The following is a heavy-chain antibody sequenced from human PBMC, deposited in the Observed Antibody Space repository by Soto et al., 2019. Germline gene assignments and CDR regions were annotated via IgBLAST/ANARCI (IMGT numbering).Heavy chain of an antibody. J-gene: IGHJ3*02. V-gene: IGHV3-30-3*02. CDR2: ISYDGSNK. CDR3: AKLLSSCFGEAQYDDAFYI. D-gene: IGHD3-10*01. Sequence: GGSLRLSCAASGFTFSSYAMHWVRQAPGKGLEWVAVISYDGSNKYYADSVKGRFTISRDNSKNTLYLQMNSLRAEDTAVYYCAKLLSSCFGEAQYDDAFYIWGQGTMVTVS. CDR1: GFTFSSYA.